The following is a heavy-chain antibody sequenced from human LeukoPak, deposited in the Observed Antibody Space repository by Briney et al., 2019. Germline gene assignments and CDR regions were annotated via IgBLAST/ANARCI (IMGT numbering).Heavy chain of an antibody. CDR2: IHPDGSIT. J-gene: IGHJ5*02. V-gene: IGHV3-74*03. D-gene: IGHD5-12*01. CDR3: APQQTYSPYNWFDP. Sequence: GGSLRLSCVGSGFTSSNYWMHWVRQAPGTGLVWVSRIHPDGSITTYADSVKGRFTISRDNAKNTLYLQMNSLRAEDTAVYYCAPQQTYSPYNWFDPWGQGTLVTVSS. CDR1: GFTSSNYW.